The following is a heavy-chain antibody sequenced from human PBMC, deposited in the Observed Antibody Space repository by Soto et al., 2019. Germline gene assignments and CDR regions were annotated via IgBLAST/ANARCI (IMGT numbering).Heavy chain of an antibody. CDR2: INTYNGNT. V-gene: IGHV1-18*01. CDR3: ARPRSAAHYYYGMDV. J-gene: IGHJ6*02. CDR1: GYTFTTYC. D-gene: IGHD6-13*01. Sequence: ASVKGSCKASGYTFTTYCISWVRQAPGQGPEWMGWINTYNGNTNYAQKLQGRVTMTTDTSTSTAYMELRSLRSDDTAVYYCARPRSAAHYYYGMDVWGQGTTVTVSS.